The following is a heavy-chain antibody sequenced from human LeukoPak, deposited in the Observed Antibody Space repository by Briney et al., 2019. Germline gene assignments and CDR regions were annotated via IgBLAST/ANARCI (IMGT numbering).Heavy chain of an antibody. CDR3: ARAVAGDNWFDP. J-gene: IGHJ5*02. D-gene: IGHD6-19*01. CDR1: GYTFTGYY. V-gene: IGHV1-2*02. CDR2: INPNSGGT. Sequence: GESLKISCKGSGYTFTGYYMHWVRQAPGQGLEWMGWINPNSGGTNYAQKFQGRVTMTRDTSISTAYMELSRLRSDDTAVYYCARAVAGDNWFDPWGQGTLVTVSS.